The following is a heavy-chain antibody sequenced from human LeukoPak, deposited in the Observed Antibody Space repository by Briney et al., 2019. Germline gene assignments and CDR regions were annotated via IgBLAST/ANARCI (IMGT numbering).Heavy chain of an antibody. V-gene: IGHV3-7*02. Sequence: GESLKISCKGSGYSFTSYWIGWVRQMPGKGLEWVANIKQDGSEKYYVDSVKGRFTISRDNAKNSLYLQMNSLRAEDTAVYYCARFVWFDPWGQGTLVTVSS. CDR3: ARFVWFDP. CDR1: GYSFTSYW. J-gene: IGHJ5*02. CDR2: IKQDGSEK.